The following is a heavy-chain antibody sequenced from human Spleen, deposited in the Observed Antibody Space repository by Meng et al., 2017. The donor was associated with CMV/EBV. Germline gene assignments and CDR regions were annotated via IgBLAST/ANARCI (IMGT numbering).Heavy chain of an antibody. J-gene: IGHJ4*02. CDR2: TYYRSKWYN. CDR3: ANARAGALDS. Sequence: CAISGDSVSSRSAAWTWIRQSPSRGLEWLGRTYYRSKWYNDYAVSVKSRITINPDTSRNQFSLQLNSVTPEDTAVYYCANARAGALDSWGQGTLVTVSS. V-gene: IGHV6-1*01. D-gene: IGHD2-2*01. CDR1: GDSVSSRSAA.